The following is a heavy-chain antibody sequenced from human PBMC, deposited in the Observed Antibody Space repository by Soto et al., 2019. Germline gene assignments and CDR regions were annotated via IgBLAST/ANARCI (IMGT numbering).Heavy chain of an antibody. D-gene: IGHD1-26*01. CDR3: ASQGSWPCYYYGLDV. CDR2: ISTYNGDT. Sequence: QVPLVQSGPEVRKPGASVKVSCEASGYTLTTSGISWVRQVPGQGLEWMGWISTYNGDTNSAQNFQGRVRMTADTSTGTAYMGLMSLKPDDTAVYYCASQGSWPCYYYGLDVWGQGTTVTVSS. CDR1: GYTLTTSG. V-gene: IGHV1-18*01. J-gene: IGHJ6*02.